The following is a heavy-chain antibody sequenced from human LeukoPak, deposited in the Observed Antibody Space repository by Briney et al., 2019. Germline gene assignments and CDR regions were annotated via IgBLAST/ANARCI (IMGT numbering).Heavy chain of an antibody. CDR2: ISNDGDNK. CDR3: AKDLTTLFLASDV. D-gene: IGHD4-11*01. Sequence: GGSLRLSCVASGFTFSAYGMQWVRQAPGKGLGWVAVISNDGDNKYYSNSVKGRFTISRDSSKNTLYLQMNSLRPEDTAVYSCAKDLTTLFLASDVWGLGTMVTVSS. J-gene: IGHJ3*01. V-gene: IGHV3-30*18. CDR1: GFTFSAYG.